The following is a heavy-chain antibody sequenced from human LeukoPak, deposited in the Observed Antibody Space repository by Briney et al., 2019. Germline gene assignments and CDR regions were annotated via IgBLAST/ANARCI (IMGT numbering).Heavy chain of an antibody. D-gene: IGHD3-22*01. V-gene: IGHV4-39*01. CDR3: ARQQHYDSSGYSPLRTEYFQH. J-gene: IGHJ1*01. CDR2: IYYSGST. Sequence: PSETLSLTCTVSGGSISSSSYYWGWIRQPPGKGLEWIGSIYYSGSTYYNPSLKSRVTISVDTSKNQFSLKLSSVTAADTAVYYCARQQHYDSSGYSPLRTEYFQHWGQGTLVTVSS. CDR1: GGSISSSSYY.